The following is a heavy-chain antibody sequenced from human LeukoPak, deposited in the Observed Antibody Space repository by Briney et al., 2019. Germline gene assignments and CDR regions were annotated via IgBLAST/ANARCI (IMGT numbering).Heavy chain of an antibody. D-gene: IGHD3-10*01. CDR1: GYSFANYW. CDR3: ARFAHSSGTYYATFDY. V-gene: IGHV5-51*01. CDR2: IYPADSDT. J-gene: IGHJ4*02. Sequence: GESLKISCKGSGYSFANYWVGWVRQMPGKGLEWMGIIYPADSDTRYSPSLQGQVTLPADKSISTAYLQWSSLKASDTAMYYCARFAHSSGTYYATFDYWGQGTLVTVSS.